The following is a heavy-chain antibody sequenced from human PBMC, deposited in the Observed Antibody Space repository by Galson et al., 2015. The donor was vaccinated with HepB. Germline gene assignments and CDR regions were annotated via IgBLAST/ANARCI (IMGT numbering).Heavy chain of an antibody. Sequence: SLRLSCAASGFTFDDYGMNWVRQAPGKGLEWVSGINKNSATRGYANSVKGRFTISRDNAKNSLYLQMNSLTAGDTALYYCARVASDYGSGSYKAPPDYWGQGTLVTVSS. D-gene: IGHD3-10*01. J-gene: IGHJ4*02. CDR3: ARVASDYGSGSYKAPPDY. V-gene: IGHV3-20*04. CDR1: GFTFDDYG. CDR2: INKNSATR.